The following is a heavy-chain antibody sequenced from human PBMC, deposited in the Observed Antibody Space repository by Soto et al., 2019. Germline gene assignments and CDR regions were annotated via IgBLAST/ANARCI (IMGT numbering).Heavy chain of an antibody. CDR1: GFTFSSYS. D-gene: IGHD3-10*01. V-gene: IGHV3-48*02. CDR3: ARDYSSYGSGTYFYYGMDC. Sequence: GGSLRLSCAASGFTFSSYSMNWVRQAPGKGLEWVSYISSSSSTIYYADSVKGRFTISRDNAKNSLYLQMNSLRDEDTAVYYCARDYSSYGSGTYFYYGMDCWGQGTTVT. CDR2: ISSSSSTI. J-gene: IGHJ6*02.